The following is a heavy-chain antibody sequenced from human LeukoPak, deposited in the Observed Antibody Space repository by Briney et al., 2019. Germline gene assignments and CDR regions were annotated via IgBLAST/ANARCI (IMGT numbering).Heavy chain of an antibody. CDR3: ARDMPSYYDSSGQEF. D-gene: IGHD3-22*01. V-gene: IGHV1-18*01. CDR1: GYTFTSYG. Sequence: GASVKVSCKASGYTFTSYGISWVRQAPGQGLEWMGWISAYNGNTNYAQKLQGRVTMTTDTSTSTAYMELRSLRFDDTAVYYCARDMPSYYDSSGQEFWGQGTLVTVSS. CDR2: ISAYNGNT. J-gene: IGHJ4*02.